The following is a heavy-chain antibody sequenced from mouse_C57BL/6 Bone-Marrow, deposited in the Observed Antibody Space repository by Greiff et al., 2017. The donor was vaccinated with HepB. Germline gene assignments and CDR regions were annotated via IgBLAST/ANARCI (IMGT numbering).Heavy chain of an antibody. CDR3: ASPVVAPYFDY. Sequence: VQLQQSGPELVKPGASVKISCKASGYAFSSSWMNWVKQRPGKGLEWIGRIYPGDGDTNYNGKFKGKATLTADKSSSTAYMQLSSLPSEDSAVYFCASPVVAPYFDYWGQGTTLTVSS. CDR2: IYPGDGDT. D-gene: IGHD1-1*01. J-gene: IGHJ2*01. CDR1: GYAFSSSW. V-gene: IGHV1-82*01.